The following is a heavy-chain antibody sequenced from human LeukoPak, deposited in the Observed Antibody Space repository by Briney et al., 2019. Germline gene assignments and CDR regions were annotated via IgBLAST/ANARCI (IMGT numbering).Heavy chain of an antibody. D-gene: IGHD3/OR15-3a*01. J-gene: IGHJ3*02. CDR3: ARDGDLISDYAFHI. CDR2: IYYSGST. Sequence: KPSETLSLTCAVYGGSFSGYYWNWIRQPPGKGLEWIGYIYYSGSTNYNPSLKSRVTISVDTSKNQFSLRLSSVTAADTAVYYCARDGDLISDYAFHIWGQGTMVTASS. V-gene: IGHV4-59*01. CDR1: GGSFSGYY.